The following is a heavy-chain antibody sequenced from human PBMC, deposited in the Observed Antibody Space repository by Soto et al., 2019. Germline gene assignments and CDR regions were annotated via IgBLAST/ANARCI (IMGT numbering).Heavy chain of an antibody. CDR1: GGSISGYY. V-gene: IGHV4-59*01. CDR2: IYYSGST. J-gene: IGHJ5*02. Sequence: TSETLSLTSTVSGGSISGYYWSWIRQPPGKGLEWIGYIYYSGSTNYNPSLKSRVTISVDTSKNQFSLKLSSVTAADTAVYYCARVGRAIAAAGNWFDPWGQGTLVTVS. CDR3: ARVGRAIAAAGNWFDP. D-gene: IGHD6-13*01.